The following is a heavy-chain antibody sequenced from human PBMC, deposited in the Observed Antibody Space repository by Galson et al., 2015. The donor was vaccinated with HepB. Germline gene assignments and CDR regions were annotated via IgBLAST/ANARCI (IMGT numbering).Heavy chain of an antibody. CDR3: ARGSYYYFLDS. CDR1: PGSIVPYY. D-gene: IGHD3-22*01. V-gene: IGHV4-59*08. Sequence: ETLSLTCTVSPGSIVPYYWSWIRQPPGKGLESIGYIYYSGTATYNPSLKSRVAMSVDTSNNQYSLKLSSVTAADTAIYYCARGSYYYFLDSWGQGTLVTVSS. CDR2: IYYSGTA. J-gene: IGHJ4*02.